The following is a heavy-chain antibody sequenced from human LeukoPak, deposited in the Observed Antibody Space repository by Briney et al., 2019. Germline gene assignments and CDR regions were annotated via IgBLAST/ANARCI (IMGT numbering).Heavy chain of an antibody. J-gene: IGHJ4*02. V-gene: IGHV4-39*01. Sequence: PSETLSLTCTVSGGSISSSSYYWGWIRQPPGKGLEWIGSIYYSGSTYYNPSLKSRVTISVDTSKNQFSLKLSSVTAADTAVYYCARHHIAVAGTDFDYWGQGTLVTVSS. D-gene: IGHD6-19*01. CDR3: ARHHIAVAGTDFDY. CDR2: IYYSGST. CDR1: GGSISSSSYY.